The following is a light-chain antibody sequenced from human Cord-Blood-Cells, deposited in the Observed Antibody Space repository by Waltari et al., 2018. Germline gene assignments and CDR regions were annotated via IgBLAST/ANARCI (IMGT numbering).Light chain of an antibody. Sequence: EIVLTQFPATLSLSRGERATLSCRASQCVSSYLAWYQQKPGQAPRLLIYDASNMATGIPARFSGSGSETDFTLTIRSLEPEDFAGYYCQQRSNWPLTFGGGTKVEIK. CDR2: DAS. CDR3: QQRSNWPLT. J-gene: IGKJ4*01. CDR1: QCVSSY. V-gene: IGKV3-11*01.